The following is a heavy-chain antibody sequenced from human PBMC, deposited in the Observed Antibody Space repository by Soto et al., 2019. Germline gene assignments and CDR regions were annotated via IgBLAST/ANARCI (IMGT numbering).Heavy chain of an antibody. J-gene: IGHJ6*02. CDR3: ARDRIVVVVAAITNGMDV. CDR2: INGGNGNT. V-gene: IGHV1-3*01. Sequence: ASVKVSCKASGNTVPNYAIHWVRQAPGQRLEWMGWINGGNGNTKYSEQFQGRVTFTRDESTSTAYMELSSLRSDDTAVYYCARDRIVVVVAAITNGMDVWGQGTTVTVSS. CDR1: GNTVPNYA. D-gene: IGHD2-15*01.